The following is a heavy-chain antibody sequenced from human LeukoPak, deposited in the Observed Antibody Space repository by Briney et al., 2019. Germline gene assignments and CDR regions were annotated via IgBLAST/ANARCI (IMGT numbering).Heavy chain of an antibody. CDR2: INHSGST. V-gene: IGHV4-34*01. D-gene: IGHD3-10*01. CDR1: GGSFSGYY. CDR3: ARENYYGSGSYYPYYYYGMDV. Sequence: SETLSLTCAVYGGSFSGYYWSWIRQPPGKGLEWIGEINHSGSTNYNPSLKSRVTISVDTSKNQFPLKLSSVTAADTAVYYCARENYYGSGSYYPYYYYGMDVWGQGTTVTVSS. J-gene: IGHJ6*02.